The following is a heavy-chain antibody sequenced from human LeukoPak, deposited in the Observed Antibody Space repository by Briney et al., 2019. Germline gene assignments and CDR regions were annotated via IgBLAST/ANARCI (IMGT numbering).Heavy chain of an antibody. D-gene: IGHD4-23*01. CDR3: ARDLLGMTTVALLGY. V-gene: IGHV1-69*04. CDR2: LIPILGTA. Sequence: GASVKVSCKASGGTFSSYAISWVRQAPGQGLEWMGRLIPILGTANYAQKFQGRVTITADTSTSTSYMELSSLRSEDTAVYYCARDLLGMTTVALLGYWGQGTLVTVSS. J-gene: IGHJ4*02. CDR1: GGTFSSYA.